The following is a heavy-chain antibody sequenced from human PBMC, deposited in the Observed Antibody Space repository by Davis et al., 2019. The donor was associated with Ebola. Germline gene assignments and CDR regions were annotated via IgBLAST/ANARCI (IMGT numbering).Heavy chain of an antibody. CDR3: ARRGYSYGYRAKFDP. J-gene: IGHJ5*02. V-gene: IGHV4-39*01. CDR1: GGSISSSSYY. CDR2: IYYSGST. Sequence: SETLSLTCTVSGGSISSSSYYWGWIRQPPGKGLDWIGSIYYSGSTYYNPSRKSRVTISVDTSKNQFSLKLSSVTAADTAVYYCARRGYSYGYRAKFDPWGQGTLVTVSS. D-gene: IGHD5-18*01.